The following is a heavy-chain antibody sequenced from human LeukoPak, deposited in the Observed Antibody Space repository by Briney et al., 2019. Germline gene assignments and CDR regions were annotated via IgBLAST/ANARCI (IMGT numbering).Heavy chain of an antibody. CDR1: GGSISSSSYY. D-gene: IGHD3-9*01. CDR3: ARRTILTGSDY. V-gene: IGHV4-39*01. J-gene: IGHJ4*02. CDR2: IYYSGST. Sequence: SETLSLTCTVSGGSISSSSYYWDWIRQPPGKGPEWIGSIYYSGSTNYNPSLKSRVTISVDTSKNQFSLKLSSVTAADTAVYYCARRTILTGSDYWGQGTLVTVSS.